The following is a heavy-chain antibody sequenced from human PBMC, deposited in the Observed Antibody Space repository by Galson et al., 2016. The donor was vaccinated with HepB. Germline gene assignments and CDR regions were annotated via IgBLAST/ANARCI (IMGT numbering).Heavy chain of an antibody. J-gene: IGHJ6*02. Sequence: QSGAEVKKPGESLKISCKASTNNFATYWIAWVRQMPGKGLEWMGIIYPGDSETRYSPPFQGQVTIAADKSISTAYLQWSSLKASDTAMYYCARHDPDYGMDVWGQGTTVTVSS. CDR2: IYPGDSET. D-gene: IGHD3-16*01. CDR3: ARHDPDYGMDV. CDR1: TNNFATYW. V-gene: IGHV5-51*01.